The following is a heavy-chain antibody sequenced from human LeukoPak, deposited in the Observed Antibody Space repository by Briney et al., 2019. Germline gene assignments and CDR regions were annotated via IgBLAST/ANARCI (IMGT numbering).Heavy chain of an antibody. J-gene: IGHJ3*02. CDR2: ISYDGSNK. Sequence: PGGSLRLSCAASGFTFSSYAMHWVRQAPGKGLEWVAVISYDGSNKYYADSVKGRFTISRDNSKNTLYLQMNSLRAEDTAVYYCAFGYSGYDSIASDAFDIWGQGTMVTVSS. V-gene: IGHV3-30*04. CDR1: GFTFSSYA. CDR3: AFGYSGYDSIASDAFDI. D-gene: IGHD5-12*01.